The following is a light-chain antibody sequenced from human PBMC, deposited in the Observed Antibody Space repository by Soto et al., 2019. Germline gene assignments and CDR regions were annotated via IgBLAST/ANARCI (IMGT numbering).Light chain of an antibody. Sequence: EIVMMQSPTTLSVSPGEGATLSCRASQSVNTNLAWFQQKPGQAPRLLIYGSSNRATGIPARFSGSGSGTEFTLTISSLQSEDFAVYYCQQYHNWPPVTFGGGTKVEIK. CDR3: QQYHNWPPVT. J-gene: IGKJ4*01. V-gene: IGKV3-15*01. CDR1: QSVNTN. CDR2: GSS.